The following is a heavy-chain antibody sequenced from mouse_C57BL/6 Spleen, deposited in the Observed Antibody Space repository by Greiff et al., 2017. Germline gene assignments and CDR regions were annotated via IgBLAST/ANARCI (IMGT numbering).Heavy chain of an antibody. V-gene: IGHV1-85*01. J-gene: IGHJ2*01. D-gene: IGHD1-1*02. CDR1: GYTFTSYD. Sequence: QVQLQQSGPELVKPGASVKLSCKASGYTFTSYDINWVKQRPGQGLEWIGWIYPRDGSTKYNEKFKGKATFTVDTSSSTAYMELHSLTSEDSAVYFCAREGYYGGGDYYFGYWGQGTTLTVSS. CDR3: AREGYYGGGDYYFGY. CDR2: IYPRDGST.